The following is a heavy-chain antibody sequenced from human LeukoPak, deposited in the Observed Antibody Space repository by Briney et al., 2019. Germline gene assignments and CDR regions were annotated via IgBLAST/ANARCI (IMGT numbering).Heavy chain of an antibody. CDR2: INHSGNT. CDR1: GGSFSGYH. Sequence: PSETLSLTCAVYGGSFSGYHWSWIRQPPGKGLEWIGEINHSGNTNYNPSLKSRVTISVNTSKNQFSLKLSSVTAADTAVYYCARGTWETRFGYWGQGTLVTVSS. J-gene: IGHJ4*02. V-gene: IGHV4-34*01. CDR3: ARGTWETRFGY. D-gene: IGHD1-14*01.